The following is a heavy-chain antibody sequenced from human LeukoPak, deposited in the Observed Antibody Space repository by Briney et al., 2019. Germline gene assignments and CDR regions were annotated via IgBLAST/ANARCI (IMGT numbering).Heavy chain of an antibody. V-gene: IGHV1-18*01. CDR2: ISAYNGNT. CDR1: GYTFTCYG. CDR3: ARDSSALSSGWYGWFDP. D-gene: IGHD6-19*01. J-gene: IGHJ5*02. Sequence: ASVKVSCKASGYTFTCYGISWVRQAPGQGLEWMGWISAYNGNTNYAQKLQGRVTMTTDTSTSTAYMELRSLRSDDTAVYYCARDSSALSSGWYGWFDPWGQGTLVTVSS.